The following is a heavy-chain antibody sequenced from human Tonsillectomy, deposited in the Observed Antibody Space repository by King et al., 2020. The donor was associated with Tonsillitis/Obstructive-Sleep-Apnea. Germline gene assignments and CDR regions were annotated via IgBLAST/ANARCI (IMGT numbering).Heavy chain of an antibody. Sequence: VQLVESGGGLVKPGGSLRLSCAASGFTFSDYYMSWIRQAPGKGLECVSYISSTSTYTNYADSVRGRFTISRDNADNSLYLQMNSLRAEDTAVYYCARYRPTANYYYYIDVWGKATTVTVSS. CDR2: ISSTSTYT. CDR3: ARYRPTANYYYYIDV. J-gene: IGHJ6*03. D-gene: IGHD3-16*02. V-gene: IGHV3-11*05. CDR1: GFTFSDYY.